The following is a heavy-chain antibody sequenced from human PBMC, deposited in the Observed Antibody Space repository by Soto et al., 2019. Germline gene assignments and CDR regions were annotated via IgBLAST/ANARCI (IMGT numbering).Heavy chain of an antibody. CDR1: GFTFSSYG. V-gene: IGHV3-30*18. Sequence: GGSLRLSCAASGFTFSSYGMHWVRQAPGKGLEWVAVISYDGSNKYYADSVKGRFTISRDNSKNTLYLQMNSLRAEDTAVYYCAKGQGVYYDYVWGSYAGSLIDYWGQGTLVTVSS. J-gene: IGHJ4*02. CDR3: AKGQGVYYDYVWGSYAGSLIDY. CDR2: ISYDGSNK. D-gene: IGHD3-16*01.